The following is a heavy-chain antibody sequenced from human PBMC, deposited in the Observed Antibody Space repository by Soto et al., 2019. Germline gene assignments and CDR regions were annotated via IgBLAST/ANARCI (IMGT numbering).Heavy chain of an antibody. J-gene: IGHJ6*03. V-gene: IGHV1-69*13. Sequence: GASVTVSCKASGGGKLRDYRTTWVRRAPGQGLEWMGGIIPKLGSANYAQNFQGRVTVTADESTNTVYMELRSLRSDDTAVYYCARDQDDFWSGPIESKGSNGYYYYMDVWGKGTTVTVSS. CDR1: GGGKLRDYR. D-gene: IGHD3-3*01. CDR2: IIPKLGSA. CDR3: ARDQDDFWSGPIESKGSNGYYYYMDV.